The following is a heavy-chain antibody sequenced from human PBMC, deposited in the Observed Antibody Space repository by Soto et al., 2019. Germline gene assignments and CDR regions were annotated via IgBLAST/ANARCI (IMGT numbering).Heavy chain of an antibody. CDR3: ARDHSSSSSRDY. J-gene: IGHJ4*02. CDR1: GFTFSSYG. V-gene: IGHV3-33*01. Sequence: GGSLRLSCAAAGFTFSSYGMHWVRQAPGKGLEWVAVIWYDGSNKYYADSVKGRFTISSDNSKNTLYLQKNSLRAEDTAVYYCARDHSSSSSRDYWGQGTLVTVSS. D-gene: IGHD6-6*01. CDR2: IWYDGSNK.